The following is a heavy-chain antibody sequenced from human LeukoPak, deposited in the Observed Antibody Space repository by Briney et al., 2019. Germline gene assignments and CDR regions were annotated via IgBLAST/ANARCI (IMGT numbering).Heavy chain of an antibody. Sequence: PPETLSLTCTVSGGSISSYYWSWIRQPPGKGLEWIGYIYYSGSTNYNPSLKSRVTISVDTSKNQFSLKLSSVTAADTAVYYCARVSSSSYPSYYFDYWGQGTLVTVSS. D-gene: IGHD6-13*01. V-gene: IGHV4-59*01. J-gene: IGHJ4*02. CDR2: IYYSGST. CDR3: ARVSSSSYPSYYFDY. CDR1: GGSISSYY.